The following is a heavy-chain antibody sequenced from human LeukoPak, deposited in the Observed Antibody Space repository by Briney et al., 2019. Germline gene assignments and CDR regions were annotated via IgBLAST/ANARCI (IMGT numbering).Heavy chain of an antibody. Sequence: SETLSLTCTVSGGSISSYYWSWIRQPAGKGLEWIGRIYTSGSTNYNPSLKSRVTMSVDTSKNQFSLKLSSVTAADTAVYYCAILGGDYGDYSLSYAFDIWGQGTMVTVSS. V-gene: IGHV4-4*07. CDR3: AILGGDYGDYSLSYAFDI. J-gene: IGHJ3*02. CDR1: GGSISSYY. D-gene: IGHD4-17*01. CDR2: IYTSGST.